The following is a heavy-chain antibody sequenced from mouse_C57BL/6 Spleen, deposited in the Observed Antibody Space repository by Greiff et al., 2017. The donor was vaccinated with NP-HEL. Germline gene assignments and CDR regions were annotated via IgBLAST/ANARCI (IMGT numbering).Heavy chain of an antibody. Sequence: EVHLVESGGGLVKPGGSLKLSCAASGFTFSSYAMSWVRQTPEKRLEWVATISDGGSYTYYPDNVKGRFTISRDNAKNNLYLQMSHLKSEDTAMYYCARHEDAMDYWGQGTSVTVSS. CDR3: ARHEDAMDY. CDR2: ISDGGSYT. J-gene: IGHJ4*01. V-gene: IGHV5-4*01. CDR1: GFTFSSYA.